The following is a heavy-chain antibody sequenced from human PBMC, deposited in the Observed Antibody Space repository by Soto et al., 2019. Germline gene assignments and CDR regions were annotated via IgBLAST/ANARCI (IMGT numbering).Heavy chain of an antibody. CDR3: VRAVASAGSY. V-gene: IGHV3-7*01. J-gene: IGHJ4*02. CDR1: GFTLSSFW. D-gene: IGHD3-10*01. Sequence: EVQLVESGGGLVQPGGSLRLSCAASGFTLSSFWMYWVRQAPGKGLEWVANINQDGSEIYYVDSVKGRFTISRDNAKNSLYLQMISLRVEDTAVYYCVRAVASAGSYWGQGTLVTVSS. CDR2: INQDGSEI.